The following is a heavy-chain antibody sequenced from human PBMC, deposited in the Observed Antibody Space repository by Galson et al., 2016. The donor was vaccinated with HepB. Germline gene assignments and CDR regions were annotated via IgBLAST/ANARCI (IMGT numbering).Heavy chain of an antibody. J-gene: IGHJ4*02. CDR3: ARGLPFHSSGWYFDS. V-gene: IGHV3-74*03. Sequence: SLRLSCAASGFTFSDDWMHWVRQAPGKGLVWVSRINSDGSSITYADSVKGRFSISKDNAKNSLSLRMTSLRDDDTAVYYCARGLPFHSSGWYFDSWGQGILVTVSS. D-gene: IGHD6-19*01. CDR2: INSDGSSI. CDR1: GFTFSDDW.